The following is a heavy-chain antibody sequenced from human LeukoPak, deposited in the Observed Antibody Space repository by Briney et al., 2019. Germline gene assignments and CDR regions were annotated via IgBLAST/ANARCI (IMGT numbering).Heavy chain of an antibody. J-gene: IGHJ3*01. CDR1: GGSISFSTYF. V-gene: IGHV4-39*01. D-gene: IGHD3-10*01. CDR2: IYYSGST. Sequence: SETLSLTCTVSGGSISFSTYFWGWIRQSPGKGLEWIGSIYYSGSTYYNPSLTSRVTISVDTSKNQFSLKLTSVTAADTAVYYCARHKSVSYDAFDLWGRGTMVTVSS. CDR3: ARHKSVSYDAFDL.